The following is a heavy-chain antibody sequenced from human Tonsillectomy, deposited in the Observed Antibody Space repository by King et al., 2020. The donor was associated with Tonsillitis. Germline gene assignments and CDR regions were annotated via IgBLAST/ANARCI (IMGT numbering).Heavy chain of an antibody. CDR1: GFTFSDYA. Sequence: VQLVESGGGLVQPGGSLRLSCAASGFTFSDYALCWVRQAPGKGLEWVSSIIGIGGGTYYVDSVKDRFTISRDNSMSTVYLQMYSFGAEDTAIYYGAKGRGPTIVDWFDPWGQGILVTVSS. CDR2: IIGIGGGT. V-gene: IGHV3-23*02. J-gene: IGHJ5*02. CDR3: AKGRGPTIVDWFDP. D-gene: IGHD3-22*01.